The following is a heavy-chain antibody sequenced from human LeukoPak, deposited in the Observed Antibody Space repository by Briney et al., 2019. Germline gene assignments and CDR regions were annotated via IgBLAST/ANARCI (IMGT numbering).Heavy chain of an antibody. D-gene: IGHD2-15*01. V-gene: IGHV3-33*01. CDR2: IWYDGNNK. CDR1: GFSFSHYG. Sequence: GRSLRLSCAASGFSFSHYGMHWVRQAPGKGLEWVSHIWYDGNNKYYADPVKGRFTISRDNSRNMVYLQMNSLRAEDTAVYYCASKRRPTGGYWGQGTLVTVSS. J-gene: IGHJ4*02. CDR3: ASKRRPTGGY.